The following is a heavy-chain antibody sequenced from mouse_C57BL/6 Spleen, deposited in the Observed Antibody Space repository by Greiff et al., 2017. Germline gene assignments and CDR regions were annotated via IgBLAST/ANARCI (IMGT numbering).Heavy chain of an antibody. J-gene: IGHJ1*03. CDR3: ARGVYGNYVYWYFDV. CDR1: GFSLTSYG. V-gene: IGHV2-2*01. CDR2: IWSGGST. Sequence: QVQLQQSGPGLVQPSQSLSITCTVSGFSLTSYGVHWVRQSPGKGLEWLGVIWSGGSTDYNAAFISRLGLSKDNSNSQVFFKMNSLQADDTAIYYCARGVYGNYVYWYFDVWGTGTTVTVSS. D-gene: IGHD2-1*01.